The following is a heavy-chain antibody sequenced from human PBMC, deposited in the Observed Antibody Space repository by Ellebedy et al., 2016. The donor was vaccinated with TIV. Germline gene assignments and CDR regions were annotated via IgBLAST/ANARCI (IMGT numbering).Heavy chain of an antibody. CDR1: GYSFASHG. D-gene: IGHD2/OR15-2a*01. V-gene: IGHV1-18*01. CDR3: ATSATFVAGGRADY. J-gene: IGHJ4*02. Sequence: AASVKVSCKASGYSFASHGISWVRQASGQGPEWMGAISVNTGKTDYAQKLQGRVTMTTDTSTNTAYMELRSLRSDDTGIYYCATSATFVAGGRADYWGQGTLVTVSS. CDR2: ISVNTGKT.